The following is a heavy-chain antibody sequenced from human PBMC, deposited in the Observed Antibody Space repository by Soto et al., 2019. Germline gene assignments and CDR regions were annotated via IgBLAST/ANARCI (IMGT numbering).Heavy chain of an antibody. V-gene: IGHV1-2*04. CDR3: ARGDAAGYSSSWSAFDI. J-gene: IGHJ3*02. Sequence: EASVKVSCKASGYTFTGYHMHWVRQAPGQGLEWMGWINPNSGGTNYAQKFQGWVTMTRDTSISTAYMELSRLRSDDTAVYYCARGDAAGYSSSWSAFDIWGQGTMVTVSS. CDR1: GYTFTGYH. CDR2: INPNSGGT. D-gene: IGHD6-13*01.